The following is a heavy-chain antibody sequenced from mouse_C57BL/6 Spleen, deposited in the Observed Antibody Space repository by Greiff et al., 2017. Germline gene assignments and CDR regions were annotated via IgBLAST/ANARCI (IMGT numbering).Heavy chain of an antibody. V-gene: IGHV3-6*01. CDR3: ARDFPLNYYGNAMDY. CDR2: ISYDGSN. J-gene: IGHJ4*01. D-gene: IGHD1-1*01. Sequence: EVQLQESGPGLVKPSQSLSLTCSVTGYSITSGYYWNWIRQFPGNKLEWMGYISYDGSNNYNPSLKNRISITRDTSKNQFFLKLNSVTTEDTATYYCARDFPLNYYGNAMDYWGQGTSVTVSS. CDR1: GYSITSGYY.